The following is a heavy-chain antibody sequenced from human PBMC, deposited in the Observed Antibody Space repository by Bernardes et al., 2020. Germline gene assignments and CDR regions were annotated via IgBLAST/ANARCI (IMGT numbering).Heavy chain of an antibody. CDR3: ARVVESYDSSGYYPYWYFDL. Sequence: SETLSLTCTVSGGSISSYYWSWIRQPPGKGLEWIGYIYYSGSTNYNPSLKSRVTISVDTSKNQFSLKLSSVTAADTAVYYCARVVESYDSSGYYPYWYFDLWGRGTLVTVSS. D-gene: IGHD3-22*01. CDR1: GGSISSYY. V-gene: IGHV4-59*01. J-gene: IGHJ2*01. CDR2: IYYSGST.